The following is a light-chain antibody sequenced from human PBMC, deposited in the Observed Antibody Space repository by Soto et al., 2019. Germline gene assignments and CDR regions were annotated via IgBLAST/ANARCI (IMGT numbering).Light chain of an antibody. Sequence: DIQMTQSPSSLSASVGDRVTITCRASQTISSYLNWYQQHPGKSPELLIYDASSLQSGVPSRFSVSGTRTYFTLTISSLQPENSATYYCQQSSDIPHTFGQGTKIEIK. V-gene: IGKV1-39*01. CDR1: QTISSY. J-gene: IGKJ2*01. CDR3: QQSSDIPHT. CDR2: DAS.